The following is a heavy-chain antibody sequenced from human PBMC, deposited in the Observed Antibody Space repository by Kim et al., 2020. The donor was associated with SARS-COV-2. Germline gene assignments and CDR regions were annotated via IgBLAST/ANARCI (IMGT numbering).Heavy chain of an antibody. J-gene: IGHJ6*02. CDR1: GGSVSSGSYY. V-gene: IGHV4-61*01. D-gene: IGHD6-19*01. Sequence: SETLSLTCTVSGGSVSSGSYYWSWIRQPPGKGLEWIGYIYYSGSTNYNPSLKSRVTISVDTSKNQFSLKLSSVTAADTAVYYCARAAQWLPSRDDYYYYGMDVWGQGTTVTVSS. CDR2: IYYSGST. CDR3: ARAAQWLPSRDDYYYYGMDV.